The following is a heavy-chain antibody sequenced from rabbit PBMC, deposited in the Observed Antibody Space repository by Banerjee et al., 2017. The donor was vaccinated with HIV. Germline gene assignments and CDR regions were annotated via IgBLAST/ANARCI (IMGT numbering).Heavy chain of an antibody. CDR3: ARRGSDWGDDL. Sequence: QEQLEESGGDLVKPEGSLTLTCTASGFSFSNKYVMCWVRQAPGKGLEWIACINTNSGNAVYASWAKGRFTISKTSSTTVTLQMTSLIAADTATYFCARRGSDWGDDLWGQGTLVTVS. CDR1: GFSFSNKYV. V-gene: IGHV1S45*01. J-gene: IGHJ3*01. D-gene: IGHD4-1*01. CDR2: INTNSGNA.